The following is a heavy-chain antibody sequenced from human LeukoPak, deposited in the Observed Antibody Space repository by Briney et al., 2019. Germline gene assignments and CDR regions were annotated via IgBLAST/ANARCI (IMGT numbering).Heavy chain of an antibody. J-gene: IGHJ4*02. CDR2: MSYDGSNK. D-gene: IGHD5-18*01. V-gene: IGHV3-30*04. Sequence: GGSLRLSCAASGCTFDIYAMHWVRQAPGKGLEWVAVMSYDGSNKYYADSVKGRFTISRDNSRNTLHMQMSSLRAEDTAIYYCAKDQGYSYYYLDYWGQGTLVTVSS. CDR3: AKDQGYSYYYLDY. CDR1: GCTFDIYA.